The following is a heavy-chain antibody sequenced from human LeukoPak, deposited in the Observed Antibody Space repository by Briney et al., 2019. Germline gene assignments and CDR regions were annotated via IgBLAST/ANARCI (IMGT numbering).Heavy chain of an antibody. CDR1: GGSFSGYY. Sequence: SETLSLTCAVYGGSFSGYYWSWIRQPPGKGLEWIGEINHSGSTNYNPSLKSRVTISVDTSKNQFSLKLSSVTAADTAVYYCARGSGIAAAGLALEYWGQGTLVTVSS. J-gene: IGHJ4*02. V-gene: IGHV4-34*01. D-gene: IGHD6-13*01. CDR2: INHSGST. CDR3: ARGSGIAAAGLALEY.